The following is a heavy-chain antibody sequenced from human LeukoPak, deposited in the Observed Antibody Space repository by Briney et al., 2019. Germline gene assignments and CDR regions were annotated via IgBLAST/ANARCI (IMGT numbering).Heavy chain of an antibody. CDR1: GFTFSNYA. CDR3: AKDDYGDYPYYYYGMDV. J-gene: IGHJ6*02. CDR2: ISYDGSNR. D-gene: IGHD4-17*01. Sequence: GGSLRLSCAASGFTFSNYAIHWVRQAPGKGLEWVTVISYDGSNRYYIDSVKGRFTISRDNSKNTLYLQMNSLRAEDTAVYYCAKDDYGDYPYYYYGMDVWGQGTTVTVSS. V-gene: IGHV3-30*04.